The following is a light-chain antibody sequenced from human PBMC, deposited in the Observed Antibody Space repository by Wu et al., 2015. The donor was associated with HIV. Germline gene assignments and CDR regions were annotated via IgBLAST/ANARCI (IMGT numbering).Light chain of an antibody. Sequence: DIQMIQSPSTLYASEGDRVTITCRASQSISRYLAWYQQKPGRAPQLLIYKASNLQSGVPSRFSGRGSGTEFTLTISRLQPDDFAIYYCQQYESYPWTFGQGTKVEIK. J-gene: IGKJ1*01. CDR3: QQYESYPWT. CDR1: QSISRY. V-gene: IGKV1-5*03. CDR2: KAS.